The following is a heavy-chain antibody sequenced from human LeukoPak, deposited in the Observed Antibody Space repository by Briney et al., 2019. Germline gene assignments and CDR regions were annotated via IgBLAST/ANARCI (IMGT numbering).Heavy chain of an antibody. V-gene: IGHV3-74*01. Sequence: PGGSLRLSCAASGFTFSSYWMHWLRQAPGKGLVWVSRINSDGSSTSYADSVKGRFTISRDNAKNTLYLQMNSLRAEDTAVYYCARGGHWYDSSGGTYYMDVWGKGTTVSVSS. J-gene: IGHJ6*03. D-gene: IGHD3-22*01. CDR3: ARGGHWYDSSGGTYYMDV. CDR2: INSDGSST. CDR1: GFTFSSYW.